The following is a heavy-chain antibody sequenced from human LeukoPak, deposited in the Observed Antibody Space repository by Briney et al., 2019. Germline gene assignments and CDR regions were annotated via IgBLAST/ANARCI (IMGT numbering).Heavy chain of an antibody. Sequence: PSETLSLTCAVYGGSFSGYYWSWIRQPLGKGLEWIGEFNHNGSTNYNPSLKSRVTISVDTSKNQFSLKLRSVTAADTAVYYCARAYGSRQHWGQGTLVTVSS. V-gene: IGHV4-34*01. CDR1: GGSFSGYY. D-gene: IGHD6-13*01. CDR2: FNHNGST. CDR3: ARAYGSRQH. J-gene: IGHJ1*01.